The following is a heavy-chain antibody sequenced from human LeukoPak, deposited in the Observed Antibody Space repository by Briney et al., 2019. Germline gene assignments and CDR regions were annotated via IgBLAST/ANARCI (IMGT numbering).Heavy chain of an antibody. J-gene: IGHJ3*02. CDR2: IILIFGTA. D-gene: IGHD6-6*01. CDR3: ARDSRGGIAARDDAFDI. V-gene: IGHV1-69*05. Sequence: GSSVKVSCKASGGTFSSYAISWVRQAPGQGLEWMGGIILIFGTANYAQKFQGRVTITTDESTSTAYMELSSLRSEDTAVYYCARDSRGGIAARDDAFDIWGQGTMVTVSS. CDR1: GGTFSSYA.